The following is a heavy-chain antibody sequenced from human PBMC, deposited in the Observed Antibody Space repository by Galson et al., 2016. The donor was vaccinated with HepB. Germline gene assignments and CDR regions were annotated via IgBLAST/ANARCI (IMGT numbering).Heavy chain of an antibody. Sequence: SLRLSCEASGFTFNNYGTHWVRQAPGHGLEWVAVLTYDCTNKYYADSLKGRFTISGDNSKNTLYLQLNSLRAEDTAVYYCARAREACYRDGSGYWVLDPWGQGTLVTVSS. D-gene: IGHD3-22*01. CDR1: GFTFNNYG. CDR3: ARAREACYRDGSGYWVLDP. CDR2: LTYDCTNK. V-gene: IGHV3-30*03. J-gene: IGHJ5*02.